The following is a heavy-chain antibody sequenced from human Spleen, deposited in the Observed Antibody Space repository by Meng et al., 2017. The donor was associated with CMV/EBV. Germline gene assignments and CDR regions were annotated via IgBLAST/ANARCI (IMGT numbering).Heavy chain of an antibody. Sequence: SGYTFTSYGISWVRQAPGQGLEWMGWISAYNGNTNYAQKLQGRVTMTTDTSTSTAYMELRSLRSDDTAVYYCARSSGLYYDSTSYDYWGQGTLVTVSS. V-gene: IGHV1-18*01. CDR3: ARSSGLYYDSTSYDY. CDR1: GYTFTSYG. D-gene: IGHD3-22*01. CDR2: ISAYNGNT. J-gene: IGHJ4*02.